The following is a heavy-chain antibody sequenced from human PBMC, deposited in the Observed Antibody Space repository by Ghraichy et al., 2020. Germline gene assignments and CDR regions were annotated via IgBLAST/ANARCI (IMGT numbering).Heavy chain of an antibody. CDR2: INSDGSTT. CDR3: ARPPGTQGYYGMDV. CDR1: GFTLGSYW. Sequence: ETLSLTCAASGFTLGSYWMHWVRQAPGKGLVWVSRINSDGSTTSYADSVKGRFTISRDNAKNTLYLQMNSLRAEDTAMYYCARPPGTQGYYGMDVWGQGTTVTVSS. J-gene: IGHJ6*02. V-gene: IGHV3-74*01. D-gene: IGHD1/OR15-1a*01.